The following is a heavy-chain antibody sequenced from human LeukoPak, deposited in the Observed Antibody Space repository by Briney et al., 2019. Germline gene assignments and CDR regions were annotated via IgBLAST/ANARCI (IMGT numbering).Heavy chain of an antibody. CDR2: ISGSDGNT. D-gene: IGHD6-13*01. V-gene: IGHV3-23*01. CDR1: GFTFSTYA. CDR3: AKDALTYSSSWYYFDY. Sequence: GGSLRLSCAASGFTFSTYAMSWVRQAPGKGLEWVSGISGSDGNTYYADSVKGRFTISRDNSKNTLYLQMNSLRAEDTAIYYCAKDALTYSSSWYYFDYWGQGTLVTVSS. J-gene: IGHJ4*02.